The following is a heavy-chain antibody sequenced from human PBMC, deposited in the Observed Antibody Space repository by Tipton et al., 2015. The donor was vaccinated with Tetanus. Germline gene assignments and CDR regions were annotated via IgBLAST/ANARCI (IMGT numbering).Heavy chain of an antibody. V-gene: IGHV1-69*06. CDR3: AKEFCSSGSCQTYYSYYGLDV. J-gene: IGHJ6*02. D-gene: IGHD2-15*01. CDR2: IIPMLGTA. Sequence: QSGPEVKKPGSSVKVSCTASGDTFSKYAISWVRQAPGQGLEWMGGIIPMLGTADYAQKFQGRVTITADKATSTAYMGLSSLRSDDTAVYYCAKEFCSSGSCQTYYSYYGLDVWGQGTTVTVSS. CDR1: GDTFSKYA.